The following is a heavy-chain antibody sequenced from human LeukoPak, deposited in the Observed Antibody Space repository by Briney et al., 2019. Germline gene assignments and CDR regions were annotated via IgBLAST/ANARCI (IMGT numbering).Heavy chain of an antibody. D-gene: IGHD2/OR15-2a*01. J-gene: IGHJ4*02. CDR3: ARGRLGVSEYKDYLDY. CDR1: GYILTNYG. CDR2: INTYNGET. Sequence: GASVRVSCSPSGYILTNYGIYWVRQAPGQGLEWMGWINTYNGETDYAQNFQGRVTMTTDTSTSTAYMDLRSLTSDDTAVYYCARGRLGVSEYKDYLDYWGQGTLVTVSS. V-gene: IGHV1-18*01.